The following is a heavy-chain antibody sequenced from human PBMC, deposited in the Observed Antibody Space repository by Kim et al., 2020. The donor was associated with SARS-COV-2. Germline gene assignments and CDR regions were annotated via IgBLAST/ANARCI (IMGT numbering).Heavy chain of an antibody. V-gene: IGHV3-43*02. D-gene: IGHD2-21*02. J-gene: IGHJ5*02. CDR1: GFSFDDYA. CDR3: AKDILAAPWTARAPDT. Sequence: GGSLRLSCEASGFSFDDYAMHWVRQAPGKGLEWVSLIRGDGDITYYADSVKGRFTVSRDNTRSSLHLRMNSLKTEDTAFYYCAKDILAAPWTARAPDTGGQGTLSPVPS. CDR2: IRGDGDIT.